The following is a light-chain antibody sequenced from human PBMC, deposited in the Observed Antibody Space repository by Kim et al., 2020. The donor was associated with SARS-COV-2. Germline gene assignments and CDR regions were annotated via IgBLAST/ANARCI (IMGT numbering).Light chain of an antibody. CDR2: DAS. J-gene: IGKJ4*01. V-gene: IGKV1-33*01. Sequence: DIQMTQSPSSLSASVGDRVTITCQASLDISNSLNWYQQRPGKAPKLLIYDASRLVTGAPSRFSGSGFATDFTFTITNLQPEDVATYYCQQYDNLPQTYGAGTKVDIK. CDR3: QQYDNLPQT. CDR1: LDISNS.